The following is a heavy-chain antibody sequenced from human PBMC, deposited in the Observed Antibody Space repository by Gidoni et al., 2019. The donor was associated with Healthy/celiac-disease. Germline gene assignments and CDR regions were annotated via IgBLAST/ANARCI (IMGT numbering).Heavy chain of an antibody. CDR1: GYTFTGYY. CDR2: INPNSGGT. V-gene: IGHV1-2*02. J-gene: IGHJ6*02. CDR3: ARDTIFGVVIPLDV. Sequence: QVQLVQSGAEVQTPGASVKVSCNASGYTFTGYYMPWVRQAPGQGLEWMGWINPNSGGTNYAQKFQGRVTMTRDTSISTAYMELSRLRSDDTAVYYCARDTIFGVVIPLDVWGQGTTVTVSS. D-gene: IGHD3-3*01.